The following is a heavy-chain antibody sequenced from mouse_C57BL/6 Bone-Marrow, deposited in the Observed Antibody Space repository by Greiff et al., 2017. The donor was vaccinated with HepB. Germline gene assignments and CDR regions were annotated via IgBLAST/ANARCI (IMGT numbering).Heavy chain of an antibody. V-gene: IGHV1-85*01. D-gene: IGHD2-4*01. CDR2: IYPRDGST. Sequence: VQLQQSGPELVKPGASVKLSCKASGYTFTSYDINWVKQRPGQGLEWIGWIYPRDGSTKYNEKFKGKATLTVDTSSSTAYMELHSLTSEESAVYFCAGSGYDYDVAYWGQGTLVTVSA. CDR3: AGSGYDYDVAY. J-gene: IGHJ3*01. CDR1: GYTFTSYD.